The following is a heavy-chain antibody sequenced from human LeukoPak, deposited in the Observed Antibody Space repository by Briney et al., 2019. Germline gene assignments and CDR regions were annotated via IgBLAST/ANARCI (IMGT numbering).Heavy chain of an antibody. V-gene: IGHV3-15*01. Sequence: PGGSLRLFCVASGLSISNDWMSWVRQAPGKGLEWVARVKSKSAGETTDYAAPVKGRFTISRDDSKNTLYLQMNSLKTEDTAVYYCTLIQGWGSGSYYRDFWGQGTLVTVSS. CDR1: GLSISNDW. D-gene: IGHD3-10*01. CDR2: VKSKSAGETT. J-gene: IGHJ4*02. CDR3: TLIQGWGSGSYYRDF.